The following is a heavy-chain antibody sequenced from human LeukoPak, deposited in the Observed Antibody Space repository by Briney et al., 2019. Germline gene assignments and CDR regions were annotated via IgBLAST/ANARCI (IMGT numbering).Heavy chain of an antibody. CDR3: ARYGIQLSYYYYMDV. CDR1: GYRFTSYW. D-gene: IGHD5-18*01. J-gene: IGHJ6*03. CDR2: IYPGDSDT. V-gene: IGHV5-51*01. Sequence: GESLKISCKGSGYRFTSYWIGWVRQMPGKGLEWMGIIYPGDSDTRYSPSFQGQVTISADKSISTAYLQWSSLKASDTAMYYCARYGIQLSYYYYMDVWGKGTTVTISS.